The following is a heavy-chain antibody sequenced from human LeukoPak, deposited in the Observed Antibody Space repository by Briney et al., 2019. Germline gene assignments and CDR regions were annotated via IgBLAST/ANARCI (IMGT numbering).Heavy chain of an antibody. CDR2: IKQDGSEK. Sequence: PGGSLRLSCAASGFTLSSYWMSWVRQAPGKGLEWVANIKQDGSEKYYVDSVKGRFTISRDNAKNSLYLQMNSLRVEDTAVYYCARFVVVPAAPWGQGTLVTVSS. CDR1: GFTLSSYW. CDR3: ARFVVVPAAP. J-gene: IGHJ5*02. D-gene: IGHD2-2*01. V-gene: IGHV3-7*01.